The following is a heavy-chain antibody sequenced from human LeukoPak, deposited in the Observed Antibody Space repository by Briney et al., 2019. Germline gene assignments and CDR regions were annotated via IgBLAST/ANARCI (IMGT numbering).Heavy chain of an antibody. Sequence: ASVKVSCKASGYTFTGHYMHWVRQAPGQGLERMGWINPKNAATNYAQKFQGRVTMTRDTSISTAYMELSRLRSDDTAVYYCAGSYKFAYYYYMDVWGKGTTVTVSS. J-gene: IGHJ6*03. CDR3: AGSYKFAYYYYMDV. V-gene: IGHV1-2*02. CDR1: GYTFTGHY. CDR2: INPKNAAT. D-gene: IGHD5-24*01.